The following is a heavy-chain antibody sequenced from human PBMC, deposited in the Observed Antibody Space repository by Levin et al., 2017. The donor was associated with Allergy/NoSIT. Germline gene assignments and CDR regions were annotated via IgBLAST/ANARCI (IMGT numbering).Heavy chain of an antibody. J-gene: IGHJ4*02. V-gene: IGHV3-53*01. Sequence: GGSLRLSCAASGFSVSTHYMTWVRQGPGKGLECVSVIYDDGSTYYADSVRGRFTISRDNSKNTLSLQMNSLRDHDTAVYYCTKGHYSGVYEWGQGTLVTVSS. CDR3: TKGHYSGVYE. CDR2: IYDDGST. CDR1: GFSVSTHY. D-gene: IGHD2-21*01.